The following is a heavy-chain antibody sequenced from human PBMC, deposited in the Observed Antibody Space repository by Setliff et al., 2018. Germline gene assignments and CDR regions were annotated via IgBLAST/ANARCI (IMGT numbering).Heavy chain of an antibody. J-gene: IGHJ6*03. D-gene: IGHD6-19*01. V-gene: IGHV4-39*07. CDR3: ARASSGWYSAYYYYMDV. Sequence: PSETLSLTCNVSGGSIAGSTYYWGWIRQPPGKGLEWIGRIYYSGSTNFSPSLKSRVTISLDTSKNQFSLNLTSVTAADTAVYYCARASSGWYSAYYYYMDVWGKGTTVTVSS. CDR1: GGSIAGSTYY. CDR2: IYYSGST.